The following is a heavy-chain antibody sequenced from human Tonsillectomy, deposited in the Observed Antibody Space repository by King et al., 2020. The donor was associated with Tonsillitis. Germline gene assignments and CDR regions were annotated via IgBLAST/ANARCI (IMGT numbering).Heavy chain of an antibody. CDR2: IYPGDSDT. J-gene: IGHJ4*02. V-gene: IGHV5-51*01. CDR1: GYSFNTYW. CDR3: ARRLPYKYFDY. Sequence: QLVQSGAEVKKPGESLRISCKGSGYSFNTYWIGWVRQMPGKGLEFMGIIYPGDSDTRYSPSFHGQVTMSVDKSISTAYLQWSSLKASDTAIYYCARRLPYKYFDYWGQGTLVTVSS. D-gene: IGHD1-14*01.